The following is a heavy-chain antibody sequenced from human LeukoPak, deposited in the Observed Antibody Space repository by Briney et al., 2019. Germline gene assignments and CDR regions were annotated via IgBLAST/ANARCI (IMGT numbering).Heavy chain of an antibody. Sequence: SQTLSLTCTVSGGSISSGNYYWSWIRQHPGKGLEWIGYMYYSGSTYYNPSLKSRVTISVDTSKNQFSLKLSSVTAADTAVYYCASGYPYDAFDIWGQGTMVTVSS. D-gene: IGHD3-9*01. CDR3: ASGYPYDAFDI. CDR1: GGSISSGNYY. V-gene: IGHV4-31*03. CDR2: MYYSGST. J-gene: IGHJ3*02.